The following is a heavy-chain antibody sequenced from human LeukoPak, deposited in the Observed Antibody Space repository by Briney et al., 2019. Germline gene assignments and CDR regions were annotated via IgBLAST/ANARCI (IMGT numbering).Heavy chain of an antibody. J-gene: IGHJ5*02. Sequence: SETLSLTCTVSGGSISSGSYYWSWIRQPAGKGLEWTGRIYTSGSTNYNPSLKSRVTISVDTSKNQFSLKLSSVTAADTAVYYCARDVPSGSIAGDWFDPWGQGTLVTVSS. CDR3: ARDVPSGSIAGDWFDP. CDR2: IYTSGST. CDR1: GGSISSGSYY. D-gene: IGHD6-6*01. V-gene: IGHV4-61*02.